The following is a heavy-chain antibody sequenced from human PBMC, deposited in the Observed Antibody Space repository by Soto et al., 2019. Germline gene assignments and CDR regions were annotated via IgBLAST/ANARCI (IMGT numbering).Heavy chain of an antibody. CDR1: GYTFSTYA. D-gene: IGHD3-10*01. V-gene: IGHV1-3*01. J-gene: IGHJ5*01. Sequence: QVELVQSGAEVKEPGASVKLSCKASGYTFSTYAMHWVRQAPGQSREWMVWIIAGNKDTRSSQKFQGRVTFTSDTSANIGYMELRSLRSEDTAVYYCARHGSPRHPGNWFDSWSQGTLGTVSS. CDR3: ARHGSPRHPGNWFDS. CDR2: IIAGNKDT.